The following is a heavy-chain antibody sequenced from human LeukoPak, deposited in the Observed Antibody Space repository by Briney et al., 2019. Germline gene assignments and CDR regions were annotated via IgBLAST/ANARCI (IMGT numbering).Heavy chain of an antibody. CDR2: ISASGGAT. CDR3: AKASIAEYYFDC. J-gene: IGHJ4*02. Sequence: SGGSLRLSCAASGFTFSAYAMSWVRQAPRKGLEWVSSISASGGATYYVDSVKGRFTIPRDNSKNTLYLQMNSLRAEDTAVYYCAKASIAEYYFDCWGQGTLVTVSS. CDR1: GFTFSAYA. V-gene: IGHV3-23*01. D-gene: IGHD6-6*01.